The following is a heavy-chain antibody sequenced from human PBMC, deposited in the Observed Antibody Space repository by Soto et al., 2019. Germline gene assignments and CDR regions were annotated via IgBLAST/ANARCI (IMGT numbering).Heavy chain of an antibody. V-gene: IGHV1-8*01. J-gene: IGHJ4*02. CDR1: GYTFTSYD. CDR3: AIIAVAGRPFDY. CDR2: MNPNSGNT. D-gene: IGHD6-19*01. Sequence: QVQLVQSGAEVKKPGASVKVSCKASGYTFTSYDINWVRQATGQGLEWMGWMNPNSGNTGYAQKFQGRVTMTRNTAISTAYRERSSLRSEDTAVYYCAIIAVAGRPFDYWGQGTLVTVSS.